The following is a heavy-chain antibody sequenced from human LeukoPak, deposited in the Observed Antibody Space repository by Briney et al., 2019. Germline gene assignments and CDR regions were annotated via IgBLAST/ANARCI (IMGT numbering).Heavy chain of an antibody. Sequence: GGSLRLSCAASGFTFSNAWMSWVRQAPGKGLEWVGRIKSKTDGGTTDYAAPVKGRFTISRDDSKNTLYLQMNSLKTEDTAVYYCTTSLGAQGYYGMDVWGQGTTVTVSS. V-gene: IGHV3-15*01. CDR2: IKSKTDGGTT. D-gene: IGHD7-27*01. J-gene: IGHJ6*02. CDR3: TTSLGAQGYYGMDV. CDR1: GFTFSNAW.